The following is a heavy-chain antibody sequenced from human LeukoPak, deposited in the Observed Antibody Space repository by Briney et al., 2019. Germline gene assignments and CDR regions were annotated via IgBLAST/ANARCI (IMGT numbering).Heavy chain of an antibody. CDR3: AKVVRQRYSGWSEDYNYYMDV. CDR2: IRYDGSKK. V-gene: IGHV3-30*02. J-gene: IGHJ6*03. Sequence: GGSLRLSCAASGFTFSSYGMHWVRQAPGKGLEWVAFIRYDGSKKYYADSVKGRFTIPRDNSKNTLYLQLNSLRPEDTAVYYCAKVVRQRYSGWSEDYNYYMDVWGKGNTVTISS. D-gene: IGHD1-26*01. CDR1: GFTFSSYG.